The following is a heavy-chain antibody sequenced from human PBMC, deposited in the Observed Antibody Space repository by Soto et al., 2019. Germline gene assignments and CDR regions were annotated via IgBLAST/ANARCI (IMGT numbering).Heavy chain of an antibody. J-gene: IGHJ4*02. CDR3: AKSPTSGYYYDSSGYHFDY. V-gene: IGHV3-23*01. Sequence: TGGSMRLSCAASGFTFSSYAMSWVRQAPGKGLEWVSAISGSGGSTYYADSVKGRFTISRDNSKNTLYLQMNSLRAEDTAVYYCAKSPTSGYYYDSSGYHFDYWGQGTLVTVSS. CDR1: GFTFSSYA. D-gene: IGHD3-22*01. CDR2: ISGSGGST.